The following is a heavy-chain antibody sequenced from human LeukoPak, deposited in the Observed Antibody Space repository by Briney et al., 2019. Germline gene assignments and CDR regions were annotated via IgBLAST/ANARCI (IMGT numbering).Heavy chain of an antibody. V-gene: IGHV4-59*08. CDR1: GGSISSYY. Sequence: SETLSLTCTVSGGSISSYYWSWIRQPPGKGLEWIGYIYYSGSTYYNPSLKSRVTISVDTSKNQFSLKLSSVTAADTAVYYCARRYDSSGYYVGGYWFDPWGQGTLVTVSS. CDR2: IYYSGST. D-gene: IGHD3-22*01. CDR3: ARRYDSSGYYVGGYWFDP. J-gene: IGHJ5*02.